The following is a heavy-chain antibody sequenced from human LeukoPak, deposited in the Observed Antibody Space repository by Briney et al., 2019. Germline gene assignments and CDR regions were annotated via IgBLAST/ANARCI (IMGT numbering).Heavy chain of an antibody. D-gene: IGHD2-2*01. CDR2: IYYSGST. J-gene: IGHJ6*03. Sequence: PSETLSLTRTVSGGSISSYYWSWIRQPPGKGLEWIGYIYYSGSTNYNPSLKSRVTISVDTSKNQFSLKLSSVTAADTAVYYCARGAVVVPGYYYYMDVWGKGTTVTVSS. CDR1: GGSISSYY. V-gene: IGHV4-59*01. CDR3: ARGAVVVPGYYYYMDV.